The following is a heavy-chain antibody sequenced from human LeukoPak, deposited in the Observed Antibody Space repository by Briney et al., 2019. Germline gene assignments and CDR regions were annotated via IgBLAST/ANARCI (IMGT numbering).Heavy chain of an antibody. D-gene: IGHD5-24*01. CDR2: IKQDGGEK. CDR1: GFTFSSYC. CDR3: AKAAEMATVLPGN. V-gene: IGHV3-7*01. J-gene: IGHJ4*02. Sequence: PGGSLRLSCAASGFTFSSYCMSWVRQAPGKELEWVATIKQDGGEKYYLDSVKGRFTISRDNAKNSLFLQMNSLRAEDTAVYYCAKAAEMATVLPGNWGQGTLVAVSS.